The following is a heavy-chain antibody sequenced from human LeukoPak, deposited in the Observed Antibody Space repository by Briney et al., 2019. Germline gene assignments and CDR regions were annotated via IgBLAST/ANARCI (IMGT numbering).Heavy chain of an antibody. J-gene: IGHJ4*02. CDR2: IYSDNT. V-gene: IGHV3-53*01. CDR3: ARRAGAYSHPYDY. D-gene: IGHD4/OR15-4a*01. Sequence: GGSLRLSCAASGFTFSRYAMSWVRQAPGKGLEWVSFIYSDNTHYSDSVKGRFTISRDNSKNTLYLQMNSLRAEDTAVYYCARRAGAYSHPYDYWGQGTLVTVSS. CDR1: GFTFSRYA.